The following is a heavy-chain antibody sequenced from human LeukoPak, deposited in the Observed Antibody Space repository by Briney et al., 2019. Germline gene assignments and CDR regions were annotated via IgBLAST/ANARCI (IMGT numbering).Heavy chain of an antibody. D-gene: IGHD3-22*01. CDR2: IYYSGST. V-gene: IGHV4-59*01. J-gene: IGHJ4*02. Sequence: SETLSLTCTVSGGSISSYYWSWIRQPPGKGLEWIGYIYYSGSTNYNPSLKSRVTISVDTSKNQFSLKLSSVTAADTAVYYCGVNKDYYDSSGRFDYWGQGTLVTVSS. CDR3: GVNKDYYDSSGRFDY. CDR1: GGSISSYY.